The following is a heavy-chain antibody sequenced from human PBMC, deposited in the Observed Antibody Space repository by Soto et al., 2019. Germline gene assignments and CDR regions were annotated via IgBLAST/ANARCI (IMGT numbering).Heavy chain of an antibody. CDR3: SSCGSGQTNDY. D-gene: IGHD3-10*01. V-gene: IGHV3-73*02. CDR2: IRSKANSYAT. CDR1: GLTFSGSA. Sequence: EVQVVESGGGLVQPGGSLKLSCAASGLTFSGSAMHWVRQASGKGLEWVGRIRSKANSYATAYAASVKGRFTISRDDSKNKAYVPRSSQKTEDTGVYNCSSCGSGQTNDYWCQGTLVTVSS. J-gene: IGHJ4*02.